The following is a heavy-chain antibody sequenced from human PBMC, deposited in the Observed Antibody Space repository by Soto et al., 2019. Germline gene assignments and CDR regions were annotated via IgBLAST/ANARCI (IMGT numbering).Heavy chain of an antibody. J-gene: IGHJ6*02. Sequence: ASVKVSCKAAGGAFSNHAISWVRQAPGQGLEWMGIINPSSGRTSYAQNFQGRVTMTSDTSTSIVYMEMSSLKSEDTAVYYCARDHNFGFILYAMDVWGQGTTVTVSS. CDR2: INPSSGRT. V-gene: IGHV1-46*01. D-gene: IGHD2-15*01. CDR1: GGAFSNHA. CDR3: ARDHNFGFILYAMDV.